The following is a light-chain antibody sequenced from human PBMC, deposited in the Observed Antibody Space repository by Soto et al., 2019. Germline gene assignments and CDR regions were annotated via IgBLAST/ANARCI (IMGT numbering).Light chain of an antibody. CDR3: QQYNNWPPPIT. CDR1: QSVSSN. J-gene: IGKJ5*01. CDR2: GAS. V-gene: IGKV3-15*01. Sequence: EIGLKKSPGTLSLPHGERATLSCRASQSVSSNLAWYQQKPGQAPRLLIYGASTRATGIPARFSGSGSGTEFTLTISSLQSEDFAVYYCQQYNNWPPPITFGQGTRLEI.